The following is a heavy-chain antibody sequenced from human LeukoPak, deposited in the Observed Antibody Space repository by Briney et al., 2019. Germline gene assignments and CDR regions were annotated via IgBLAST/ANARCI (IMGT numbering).Heavy chain of an antibody. V-gene: IGHV4-34*01. Sequence: SETLSLTCAVYGASFSGYYWSWIRQPPGKGLEWIGEINHSGSTTYNPSLKSRVTISVHTSRNQFSLNLNSVTAADTAVYYCATIVVNWNYMNYWGRGVLVTVSS. D-gene: IGHD1-7*01. CDR1: GASFSGYY. J-gene: IGHJ4*02. CDR2: INHSGST. CDR3: ATIVVNWNYMNY.